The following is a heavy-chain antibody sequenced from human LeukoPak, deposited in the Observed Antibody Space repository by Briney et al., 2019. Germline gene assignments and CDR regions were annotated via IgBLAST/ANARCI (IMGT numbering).Heavy chain of an antibody. CDR3: ASIGPHTYYYGSGSPDY. CDR2: INPNSGGT. CDR1: GYTSTGYY. V-gene: IGHV1-2*06. Sequence: ASVKVSCKASGYTSTGYYMHWVRQAPGQGLEWMGRINPNSGGTNYAQKFQGRVTMTRDTSISTAYMELSRLRSDDTAVYYCASIGPHTYYYGSGSPDYWGQGTLVTVSS. D-gene: IGHD3-10*01. J-gene: IGHJ4*02.